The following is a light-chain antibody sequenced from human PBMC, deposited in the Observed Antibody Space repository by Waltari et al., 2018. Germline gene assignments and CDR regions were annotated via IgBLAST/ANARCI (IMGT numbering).Light chain of an antibody. J-gene: IGLJ2*01. CDR1: SGPSSFV. CDR2: LNTDGGH. V-gene: IGLV4-69*01. CDR3: QTWGTGIVV. Sequence: QLVLTQPPSASASLGASVKLTCTLSSGPSSFVIAWHQQQPGKGPRYLMTLNTDGGHTKGDGIPDRFSGSISGAERYLTIASLQSEDEADYFCQTWGTGIVVFGGGTKLTVL.